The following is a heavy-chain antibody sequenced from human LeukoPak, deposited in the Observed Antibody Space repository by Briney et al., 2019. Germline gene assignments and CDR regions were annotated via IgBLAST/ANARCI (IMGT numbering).Heavy chain of an antibody. CDR1: GGSISSYY. CDR2: IYYSGST. D-gene: IGHD6-13*01. J-gene: IGHJ5*02. Sequence: SETLSLTCTVSGGSISSYYWSWIRQPPGKGLEWIGYIYYSGSTNYNPSLKSRVTISVDTSKNQFSLKLSSVTAADTAVYYCARRIAAAGTRWFDPWGQGTLVTVSS. V-gene: IGHV4-59*12. CDR3: ARRIAAAGTRWFDP.